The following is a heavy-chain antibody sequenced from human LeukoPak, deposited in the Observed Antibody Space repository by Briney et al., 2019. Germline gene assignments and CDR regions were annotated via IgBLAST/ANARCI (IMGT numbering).Heavy chain of an antibody. CDR3: ARGDPTVTTKQNFDY. V-gene: IGHV3-33*01. CDR1: GLSFSIYD. Sequence: GRCLRLSCAACGLSFSIYDMHWVRQAPGKGLEGVAVICYDGSNKYYADSVKGRFTISRDNSKNTLYVQMNSLRVKDTAVYYCARGDPTVTTKQNFDYWGQGTLVTVSS. D-gene: IGHD4-17*01. CDR2: ICYDGSNK. J-gene: IGHJ4*02.